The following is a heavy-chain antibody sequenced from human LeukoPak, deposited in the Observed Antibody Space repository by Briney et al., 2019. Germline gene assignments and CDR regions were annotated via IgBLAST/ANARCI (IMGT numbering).Heavy chain of an antibody. CDR2: IYYSGST. J-gene: IGHJ6*03. CDR3: ARSYPLLDQLLWRHGYYYYMDV. CDR1: GGSISSSSYY. V-gene: IGHV4-39*07. D-gene: IGHD2-2*01. Sequence: SETLSLTCTVSGGSISSSSYYWGWIRQPPGKGLEWIGSIYYSGSTNYNPSLKSRVTISVDTSKNQFSLKLSSVTAADTAVYYCARSYPLLDQLLWRHGYYYYMDVWGKGTTVTISS.